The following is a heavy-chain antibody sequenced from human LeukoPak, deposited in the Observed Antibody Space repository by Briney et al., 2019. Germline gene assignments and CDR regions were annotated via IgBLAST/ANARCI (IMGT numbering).Heavy chain of an antibody. D-gene: IGHD1-26*01. J-gene: IGHJ4*02. V-gene: IGHV3-23*01. CDR1: GFTFRSYA. Sequence: GGSLRLSCAASGFTFRSYAMSWVRQAPGKGLEWVSVMSGSGGSTYYADSVKGRFTISRAKNTLYLQMNSLRAEDTAVYYCAKGLYSGSYDGFDSWGQGALVTVSS. CDR2: MSGSGGST. CDR3: AKGLYSGSYDGFDS.